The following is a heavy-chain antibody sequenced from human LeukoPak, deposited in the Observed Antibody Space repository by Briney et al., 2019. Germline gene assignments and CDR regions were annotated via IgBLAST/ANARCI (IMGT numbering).Heavy chain of an antibody. CDR1: GFTFSSYA. CDR2: ISGSGGST. V-gene: IGHV3-23*01. CDR3: ATRTGGSYYGSGSYLPY. J-gene: IGHJ4*02. Sequence: PGGSLRLSCAASGFTFSSYAMSWVRQAPGKGLEWVSAISGSGGSTYYADSVKGRFTIPRDNSKNTPYLQMNSLRAEDTAVYYCATRTGGSYYGSGSYLPYWGQGTLVTVSS. D-gene: IGHD3-10*01.